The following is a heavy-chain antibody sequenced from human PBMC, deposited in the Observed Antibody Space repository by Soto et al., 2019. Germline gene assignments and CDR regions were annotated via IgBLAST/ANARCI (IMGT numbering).Heavy chain of an antibody. CDR1: GFTFSGSW. V-gene: IGHV3-74*01. D-gene: IGHD3-10*01. J-gene: IGHJ4*01. Sequence: EVQLVESGGGLVQPGGSLRLSCAASGFTFSGSWMHWVRQAPGKGLVWVSRINGDGSGTSYADFVKGRFTISRDDAKNTLFLQMNGLRAEDTAVYDCARGIFGSGTANDYWGHGTQVTVSS. CDR3: ARGIFGSGTANDY. CDR2: INGDGSGT.